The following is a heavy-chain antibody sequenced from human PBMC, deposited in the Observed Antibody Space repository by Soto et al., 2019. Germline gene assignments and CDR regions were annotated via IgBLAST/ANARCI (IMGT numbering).Heavy chain of an antibody. D-gene: IGHD3-10*01. CDR2: ISGGGDTT. J-gene: IGHJ4*02. Sequence: EVQLLESGRGLVQPGGSLRLSCAASGFTFNNYAMTWVRQAPGKGLAWVSAISGGGDTTSYADSVKGRFTVSRDGSKNTLYLRWGSLRAEDPALYYCAKGRGGSGSLTPRVDFWGQGTLVTVSS. V-gene: IGHV3-23*01. CDR3: AKGRGGSGSLTPRVDF. CDR1: GFTFNNYA.